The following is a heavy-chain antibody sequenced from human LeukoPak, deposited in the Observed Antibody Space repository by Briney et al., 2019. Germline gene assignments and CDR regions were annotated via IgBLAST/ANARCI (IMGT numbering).Heavy chain of an antibody. CDR2: ISAYNGNT. J-gene: IGHJ4*02. V-gene: IGHV1-18*01. D-gene: IGHD3-16*01. Sequence: GASVKVSCKASGYTFTSYGISWVRQAPGQGLEWMGWISAYNGNTIYAQKLQGRVTMTTDTSTSTAYMELRSLRSDDTAVYYCARDIPYVWGSYTQFDYWGQGTLVTVSS. CDR3: ARDIPYVWGSYTQFDY. CDR1: GYTFTSYG.